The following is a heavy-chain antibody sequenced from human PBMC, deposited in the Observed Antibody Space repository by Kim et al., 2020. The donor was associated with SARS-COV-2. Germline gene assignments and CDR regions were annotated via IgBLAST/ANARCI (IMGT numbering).Heavy chain of an antibody. J-gene: IGHJ6*02. CDR3: ASFPAGYCSSTSCQKQLLYYYGMDV. CDR1: GFTFSSYA. CDR2: ISYDGSNK. V-gene: IGHV3-30*04. Sequence: GGSLRLSCAASGFTFSSYAMHWVRQAPGKGLEWVAVISYDGSNKYYADSVKGRFTISRDNSKNTLYLQMNSLRAEDTAVYYCASFPAGYCSSTSCQKQLLYYYGMDVWGQGTTVTVSS. D-gene: IGHD2-2*01.